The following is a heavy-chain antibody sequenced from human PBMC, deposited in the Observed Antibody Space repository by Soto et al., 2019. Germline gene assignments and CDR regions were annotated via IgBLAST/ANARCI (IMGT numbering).Heavy chain of an antibody. Sequence: QVQLVESGGGVVRPGRSLRLSCAASGFTFSSYGMHWVRKAPGKGLEWVAVISYDGSNKYYADSVKGRFTISRDNSKNKLYLQMNSLSAEDTAVYYCAKDQADSFDYWGQGTLVTVSS. CDR2: ISYDGSNK. CDR1: GFTFSSYG. J-gene: IGHJ4*02. V-gene: IGHV3-30*18. CDR3: AKDQADSFDY.